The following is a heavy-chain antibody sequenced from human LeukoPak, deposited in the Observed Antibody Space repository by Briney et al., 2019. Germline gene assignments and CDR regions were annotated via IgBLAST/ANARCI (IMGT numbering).Heavy chain of an antibody. CDR1: GFTFSSYD. CDR2: IGTAGDT. Sequence: GGSLRLSCAASGFTFSSYDMHWVRQATGKGLEWVSAIGTAGDTYYPGSVKGRFTISRENAKNSLYLQMNSLRAGDTAVYYCARSYGGVGIDYWGQGTLVTVSS. V-gene: IGHV3-13*01. J-gene: IGHJ4*02. CDR3: ARSYGGVGIDY. D-gene: IGHD3-16*01.